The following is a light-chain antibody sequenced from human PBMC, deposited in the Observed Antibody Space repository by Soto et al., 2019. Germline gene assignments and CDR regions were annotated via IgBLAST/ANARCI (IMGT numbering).Light chain of an antibody. CDR1: QSVSSY. J-gene: IGKJ1*01. CDR3: QQYGSSPAT. Sequence: EIVLTQSPATLSLSPGERATLSCRASQSVSSYLAWYQQKPGQAPRLLIYDASNRATGIPARFSGSGSGTDFTLNISRLEPEDFAVYYCQQYGSSPATFGQGTKWIS. V-gene: IGKV3-20*01. CDR2: DAS.